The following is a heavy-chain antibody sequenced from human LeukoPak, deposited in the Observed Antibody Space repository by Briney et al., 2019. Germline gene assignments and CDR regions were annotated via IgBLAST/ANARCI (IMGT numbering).Heavy chain of an antibody. V-gene: IGHV4-34*01. Sequence: SETLSLTCAVYGGSFSGYYWSWIRQPPGKGLEWIGEINHSGSTNYNPSLKSRVTISVDPSKNQFSLKLSSVTAADTAVYFCARGPYSYDSSGAFDIWSQGTMVTVSS. CDR1: GGSFSGYY. CDR3: ARGPYSYDSSGAFDI. D-gene: IGHD3-22*01. CDR2: INHSGST. J-gene: IGHJ3*02.